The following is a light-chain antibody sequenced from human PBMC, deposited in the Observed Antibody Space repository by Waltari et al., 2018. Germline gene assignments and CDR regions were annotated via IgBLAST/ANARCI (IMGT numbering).Light chain of an antibody. Sequence: QTVVNQEPSLTVSPGGTITLTSASRTGAVTSGHYPNWFQQKPGQAPRALIYSTSNTHSWTPARFPGSLLGGKAALTLSGVQPEDEAEYYCLLYYGGLWVFGGGTKLTVL. J-gene: IGLJ3*02. CDR1: TGAVTSGHY. CDR3: LLYYGGLWV. CDR2: STS. V-gene: IGLV7-43*01.